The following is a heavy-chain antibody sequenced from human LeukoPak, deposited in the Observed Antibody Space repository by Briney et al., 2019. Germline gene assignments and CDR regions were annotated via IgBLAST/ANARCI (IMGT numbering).Heavy chain of an antibody. D-gene: IGHD2-2*01. CDR3: AKDRYCSSTSCQMAYFQH. Sequence: PGGSLRLSCAASGFSFSTFGMHWVRQTPGKGLEWVSHISKDESNKYYADSVKGRFTVYRDTSKNTLFLQMNSLRAEDTAVYYCAKDRYCSSTSCQMAYFQHWGQGTLITVSS. CDR1: GFSFSTFG. CDR2: ISKDESNK. V-gene: IGHV3-30*18. J-gene: IGHJ1*01.